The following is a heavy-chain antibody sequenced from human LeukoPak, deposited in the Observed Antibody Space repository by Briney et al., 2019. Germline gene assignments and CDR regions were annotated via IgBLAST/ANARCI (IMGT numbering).Heavy chain of an antibody. D-gene: IGHD5-12*01. CDR2: FNPRSGGT. CDR1: GYTFTGYY. J-gene: IGHJ4*02. Sequence: ASVKVSCKASGYTFTGYYLHWVRQAPGRGLEWMGWFNPRSGGTNYAQRFQDRVTMTRDTSISTAYMEVSSLRSDDTAVYYCARSTDIVATSGADYWGQGTLVTVPS. V-gene: IGHV1-2*02. CDR3: ARSTDIVATSGADY.